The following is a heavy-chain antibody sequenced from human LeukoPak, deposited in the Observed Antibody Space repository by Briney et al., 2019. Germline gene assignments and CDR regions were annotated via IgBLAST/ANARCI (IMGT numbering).Heavy chain of an antibody. CDR1: GGSISSSSSY. D-gene: IGHD6-19*01. CDR2: IYYSGGT. Sequence: SETLSLTCTVSGGSISSSSSYWGWIRQPPGKGLEWIGTIYYSGGTYYNPSLKSRVTISVDTSKNQFSLKLSSVTAADTAVYYCASRIAVAGTAFDYWGQGTLVTVSS. V-gene: IGHV4-39*01. CDR3: ASRIAVAGTAFDY. J-gene: IGHJ4*02.